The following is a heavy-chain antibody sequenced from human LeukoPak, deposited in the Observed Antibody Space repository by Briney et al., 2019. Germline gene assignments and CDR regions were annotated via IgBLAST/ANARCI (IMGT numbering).Heavy chain of an antibody. Sequence: PSESLSHTCSVSGGSISGHYWNWIRLPPGRGRERIGYIYYTGSTIYNPSIQSRVTISADTSKKQFSCNLTSLTAAPTTRYYCAGGSYSFDSSSPPLGPLFFSWGQGTQVTVSS. J-gene: IGHJ5*02. V-gene: IGHV4-59*11. CDR1: GGSISGHY. CDR3: AGGSYSFDSSSPPLGPLFFS. CDR2: IYYTGST. D-gene: IGHD3-22*01.